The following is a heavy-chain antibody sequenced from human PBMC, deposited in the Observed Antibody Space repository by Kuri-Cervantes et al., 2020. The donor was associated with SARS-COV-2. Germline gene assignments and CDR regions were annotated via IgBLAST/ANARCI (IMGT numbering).Heavy chain of an antibody. CDR3: ARARDKRYSSGSYYYYGIDV. CDR1: GRSFSGYY. CDR2: INHSGST. J-gene: IGHJ6*02. V-gene: IGHV4-34*01. Sequence: GSLRLSCAVYGRSFSGYYWSWLRQPPGKGLGWGGEINHSGSTNYNPSLKSRVTISVDTSKNQFSLKLSSVTAAGTAVYYCARARDKRYSSGSYYYYGIDVWGQGTTVTVSS. D-gene: IGHD6-19*01.